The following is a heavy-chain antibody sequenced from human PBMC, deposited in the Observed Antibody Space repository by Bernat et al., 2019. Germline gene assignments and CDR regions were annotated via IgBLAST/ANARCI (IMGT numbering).Heavy chain of an antibody. D-gene: IGHD2-15*01. Sequence: EVQLVESGGGLVQPGGSLRLSCAASGFTFSSYSMNWVRQAPGKGLEWVSYISSSSSTIYYADSVKGRFTISRDNAKNSLYLQMNSLRAEDTAVYYCARDSCSGGSCPIYYYGMDVWGQGTMVTVSS. V-gene: IGHV3-48*01. CDR2: ISSSSSTI. CDR3: ARDSCSGGSCPIYYYGMDV. CDR1: GFTFSSYS. J-gene: IGHJ6*02.